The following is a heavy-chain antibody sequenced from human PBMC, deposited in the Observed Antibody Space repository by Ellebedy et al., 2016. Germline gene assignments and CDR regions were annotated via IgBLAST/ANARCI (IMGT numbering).Heavy chain of an antibody. CDR1: GYTFTTYD. J-gene: IGHJ4*02. Sequence: ASVKVSXXASGYTFTTYDINWVRQAAGQGHEWMGWMNPNNGNTGCAQKFQGRVTMTRDTSISTAYMELTSLTSEDTAVYYCAIFYRTGDSWGQGTLVTVSS. D-gene: IGHD3/OR15-3a*01. CDR2: MNPNNGNT. V-gene: IGHV1-8*01. CDR3: AIFYRTGDS.